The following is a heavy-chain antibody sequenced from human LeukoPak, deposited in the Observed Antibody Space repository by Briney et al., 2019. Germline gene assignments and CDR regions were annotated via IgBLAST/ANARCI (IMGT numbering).Heavy chain of an antibody. D-gene: IGHD5-24*01. CDR2: IYTSGST. CDR3: ARVGRDGYNDYLDY. Sequence: PSGTLSLTCTVSGGSISSYYWSWIRQPPGKGLEWIGYIYTSGSTNYNPSLKSRVTISVDTSKNQFSLKLSSVTAADTAVYYCARVGRDGYNDYLDYWGQGTLVTVPS. CDR1: GGSISSYY. J-gene: IGHJ4*02. V-gene: IGHV4-4*09.